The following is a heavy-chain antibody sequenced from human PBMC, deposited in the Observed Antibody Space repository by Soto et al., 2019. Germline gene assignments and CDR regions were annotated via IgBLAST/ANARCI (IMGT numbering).Heavy chain of an antibody. CDR2: IYYNVNT. CDR3: ARPKTIGAAAGKGWFDP. J-gene: IGHJ5*02. CDR1: GGSISSYY. D-gene: IGHD6-13*01. Sequence: SETLCLTCTVSGGSISSYYWSWIRQPPGKGLEWIGYIYYNVNTNYNPSLKSRVTISVDTSKNQFSLKLTSVTAADTAMYYCARPKTIGAAAGKGWFDPWGQGPLVTVSS. V-gene: IGHV4-59*08.